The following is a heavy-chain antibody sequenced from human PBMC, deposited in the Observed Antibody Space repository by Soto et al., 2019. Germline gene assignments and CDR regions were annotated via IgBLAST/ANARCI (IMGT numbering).Heavy chain of an antibody. D-gene: IGHD4-17*01. Sequence: GGSLRLSCVASGLTFGSRAMSWVRQSPGEGLEWVSTITDTGGDAKYADSVRGRFAISRDNSKNQFSLSLGSVTAADTAVYYCARQRGTTLGTDHWGPGSLVTVSS. CDR2: ITDTGGDA. CDR3: ARQRGTTLGTDH. CDR1: GLTFGSRA. J-gene: IGHJ4*02. V-gene: IGHV3-23*01.